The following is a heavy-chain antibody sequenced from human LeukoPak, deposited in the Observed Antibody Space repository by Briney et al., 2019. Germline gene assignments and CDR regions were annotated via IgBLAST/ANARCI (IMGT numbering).Heavy chain of an antibody. J-gene: IGHJ4*02. CDR1: GGSIGSYY. CDR3: ARVGVAVAGFDY. D-gene: IGHD6-19*01. Sequence: SETLSLTCAVSGGSIGSYYWSWIRQPPGKGLEWIGYIYYSGSTNYNPSLKSRVTISVDTSKNQFSLKLSSVTAVDTAVYYCARVGVAVAGFDYWGQGTLVTVSS. V-gene: IGHV4-59*01. CDR2: IYYSGST.